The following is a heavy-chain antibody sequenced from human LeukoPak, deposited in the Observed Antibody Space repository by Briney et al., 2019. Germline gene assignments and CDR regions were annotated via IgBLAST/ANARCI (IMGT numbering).Heavy chain of an antibody. CDR3: ARDWYSHARVPFDP. CDR2: MSYDGSNK. D-gene: IGHD5-18*01. V-gene: IGHV3-30*01. CDR1: GFTFSSYA. J-gene: IGHJ5*02. Sequence: GRSLRLSCAASGFTFSSYAMHWVRQAPGKGLEWVAVMSYDGSNKYYADSVKGRFTISRDNSKNTLYLQMNSLRAEDTAVYYCARDWYSHARVPFDPWGQGTLVTVSS.